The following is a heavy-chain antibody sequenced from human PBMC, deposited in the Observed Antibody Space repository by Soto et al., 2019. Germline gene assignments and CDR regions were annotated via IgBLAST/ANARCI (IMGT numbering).Heavy chain of an antibody. J-gene: IGHJ6*02. CDR3: ARALGNSSSPFYYYYGIDV. Sequence: ASVKVSCKASGYTFTSYDINWVRQATGQGLEWMGWMNPNSGNTGYAQKFQGRVTMTRNTSISTAYMELSSLRSEDTAVYYCARALGNSSSPFYYYYGIDVWGQGTTVTVSS. CDR2: MNPNSGNT. CDR1: GYTFTSYD. V-gene: IGHV1-8*01. D-gene: IGHD6-6*01.